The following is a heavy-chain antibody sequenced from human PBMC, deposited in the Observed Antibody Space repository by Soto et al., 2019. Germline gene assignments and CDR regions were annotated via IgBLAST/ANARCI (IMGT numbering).Heavy chain of an antibody. Sequence: SETLSLTCTVSGGSISSYYWSWIRQPPGRGLEWIGYIYYSGSTNYNPSLKSRVSMSVDTSRNQFSLRLSSVTAADTAVYYCARLNGYCISSSCHGHYAMDVWGQGTTVTVSS. D-gene: IGHD2-2*01. CDR2: IYYSGST. V-gene: IGHV4-59*08. CDR1: GGSISSYY. CDR3: ARLNGYCISSSCHGHYAMDV. J-gene: IGHJ6*02.